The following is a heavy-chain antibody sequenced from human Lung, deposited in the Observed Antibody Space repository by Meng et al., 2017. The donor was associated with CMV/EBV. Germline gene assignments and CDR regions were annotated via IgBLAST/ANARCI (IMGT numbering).Heavy chain of an antibody. CDR3: AHRPLYPNVFDF. CDR1: GFSLSTNGVG. J-gene: IGHJ3*01. Sequence: SGXXLAXPTQTFTLTCTFSGFSLSTNGVGVGWIRQPPGRALEWLALIYWNDDKRYSPSLRTRLTITKDTSKNQVVLRMTNLDPVDTATYFCAHRPLYPNVFDFWXQGTXVTVSS. CDR2: IYWNDDK. D-gene: IGHD3-16*02. V-gene: IGHV2-5*01.